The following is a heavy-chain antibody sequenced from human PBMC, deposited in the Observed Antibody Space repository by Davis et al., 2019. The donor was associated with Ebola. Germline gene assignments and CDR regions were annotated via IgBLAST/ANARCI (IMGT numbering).Heavy chain of an antibody. V-gene: IGHV1-69*13. J-gene: IGHJ5*02. D-gene: IGHD2-15*01. CDR2: IIPIFGTA. CDR3: ARERRCSGGSCYSAGWFDP. Sequence: SVKVSCKASGGTFSSYAISWVRQAPGQGLEWMGGIIPIFGTANYAQKFQGRVTITADESTSTAYMELSSLRSEDTAVYYCARERRCSGGSCYSAGWFDPWGQGTLVTVSS. CDR1: GGTFSSYA.